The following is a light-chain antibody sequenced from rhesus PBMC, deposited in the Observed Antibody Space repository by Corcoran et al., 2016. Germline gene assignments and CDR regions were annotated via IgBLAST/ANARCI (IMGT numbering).Light chain of an antibody. CDR1: QSVNSN. Sequence: EIVMTQSPATLSLSPGERGILSCRASQSVNSNLAWYQKKPGKAPRRLIYDASNRATGIPDRFRGSGALTYFTLTITMLEPEDVGDYYCQQESVWPLTFGGGTKVEIK. V-gene: IGKV3-35*01. J-gene: IGKJ4*01. CDR3: QQESVWPLT. CDR2: DAS.